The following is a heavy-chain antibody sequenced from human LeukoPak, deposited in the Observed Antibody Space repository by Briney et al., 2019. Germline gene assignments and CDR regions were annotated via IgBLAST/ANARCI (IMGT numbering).Heavy chain of an antibody. D-gene: IGHD3-22*01. CDR3: ARAYSSLWAPSFDY. CDR2: IKQDGSET. J-gene: IGHJ4*02. Sequence: GGSLRLSCAASGFTFSNYWMNWVRQAPGKGLEWVANIKQDGSETYYVGSVKGRFTISRDNAKNSLFLQMNSLRAEDTAVYYCARAYSSLWAPSFDYWGQGALVTVSS. CDR1: GFTFSNYW. V-gene: IGHV3-7*05.